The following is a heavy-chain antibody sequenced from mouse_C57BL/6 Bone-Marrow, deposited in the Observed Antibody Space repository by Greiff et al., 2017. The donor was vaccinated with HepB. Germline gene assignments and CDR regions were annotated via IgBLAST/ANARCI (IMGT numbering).Heavy chain of an antibody. CDR2: INTGGTYT. J-gene: IGHJ2*01. CDR1: GFTFSTSG. CDR3: VRYRFDYYFDF. D-gene: IGHD2-14*01. V-gene: IGHV5-6*01. Sequence: EVKLMESGGDLVKPGGSLKLSCVASGFTFSTSGMSWVRQTPDKRLEWVATINTGGTYTYYPDSVKGRFTISQDTAKDTLFLQMSSLKSEDTAIYYCVRYRFDYYFDFWGQGTTLTVSS.